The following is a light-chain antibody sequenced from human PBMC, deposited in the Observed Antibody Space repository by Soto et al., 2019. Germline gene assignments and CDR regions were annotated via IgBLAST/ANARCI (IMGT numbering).Light chain of an antibody. V-gene: IGKV3-11*01. CDR1: QSVSSY. CDR3: QQRSNWPLT. Sequence: EIVLTQSPATLSLSPGERATLSCRASQSVSSYLAWYQQKPGQAPRLLIYDASNRATGIPARFSGSGSGTDFTLTSSRLAPEDFAVYYYQQRSNWPLTFGGGTKVEIK. CDR2: DAS. J-gene: IGKJ4*01.